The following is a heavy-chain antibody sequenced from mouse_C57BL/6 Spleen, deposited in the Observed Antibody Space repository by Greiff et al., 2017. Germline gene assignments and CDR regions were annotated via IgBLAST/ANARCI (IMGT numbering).Heavy chain of an antibody. V-gene: IGHV1-15*01. CDR1: GYTFTDYE. D-gene: IGHD1-1*01. CDR2: IDPETGGT. Sequence: LQQSGAELVRPGASVTLSCKASGYTFTDYEMHWVKQTPVHGLEWIGAIDPETGGTAYNQKFKGKAILTADKSSSTAYMELRSLTSEDSAVYYCTLYYYGSSGYYWGQGTTLTVSS. CDR3: TLYYYGSSGYY. J-gene: IGHJ2*01.